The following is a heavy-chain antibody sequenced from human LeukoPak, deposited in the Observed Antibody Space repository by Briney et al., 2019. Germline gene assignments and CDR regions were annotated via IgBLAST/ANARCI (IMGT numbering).Heavy chain of an antibody. CDR3: AHSRGYGYYYYYYYMDV. J-gene: IGHJ6*03. D-gene: IGHD5-18*01. V-gene: IGHV2-5*02. CDR2: IYWDDDK. Sequence: SGPTLVKPTQTLTLTCTFSGFSLSTSGVGVGWIRQPPGKALEWLALIYWDDDKRYSPSLKSRLTITKDTSKNQVVLTMTNMDPVDTATYYCAHSRGYGYYYYYYYMDVWGKGTTVTVSS. CDR1: GFSLSTSGVG.